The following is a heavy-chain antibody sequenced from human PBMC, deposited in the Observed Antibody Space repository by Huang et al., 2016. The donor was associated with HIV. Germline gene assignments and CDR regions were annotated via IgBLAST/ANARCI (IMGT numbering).Heavy chain of an antibody. Sequence: EVQLLESGGGLVQPGGSLRLSCAAAGFTFSSYSLSWVGQAPGKGLGVVSGLSGGGGSTYYADSVKGRFTISRDNSKNTLYLQMNSLRAEDTAVYFCAKSSAWYPPYYFDYWGQGTLVTVSS. CDR1: GFTFSSYS. D-gene: IGHD6-19*01. CDR3: AKSSAWYPPYYFDY. CDR2: LSGGGGST. V-gene: IGHV3-23*01. J-gene: IGHJ4*02.